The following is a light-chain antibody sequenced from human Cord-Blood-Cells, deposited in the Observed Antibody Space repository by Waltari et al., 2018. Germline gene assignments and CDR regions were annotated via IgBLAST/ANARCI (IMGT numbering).Light chain of an antibody. Sequence: QSALPQPASVSGSPGPSITLSCTGTSSDVGRYNLVSWYQQHPGKAPKLMIYEGSKRPSGVSNRFSGSKSGNTASLTISGLQAEDEADYYCCSYAGSSTFYVFGTGTKVTVL. V-gene: IGLV2-23*03. J-gene: IGLJ1*01. CDR3: CSYAGSSTFYV. CDR2: EGS. CDR1: SSDVGRYNL.